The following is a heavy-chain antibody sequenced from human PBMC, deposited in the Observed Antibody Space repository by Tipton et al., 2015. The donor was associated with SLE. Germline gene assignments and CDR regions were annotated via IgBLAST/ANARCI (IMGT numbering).Heavy chain of an antibody. CDR3: ARRDVVLGGFDY. CDR2: VSYSGNT. Sequence: TLSLTCTVSGGSISSSSYYWGWIRQPPGKGLEWIGSVSYSGNTYYNPSLKSRVTISVDTSKNQFSLKLSSVTAADTARYYCARRDVVLGGFDYWGQGTLVTVSS. J-gene: IGHJ4*02. CDR1: GGSISSSSYY. V-gene: IGHV4-39*01. D-gene: IGHD3-16*01.